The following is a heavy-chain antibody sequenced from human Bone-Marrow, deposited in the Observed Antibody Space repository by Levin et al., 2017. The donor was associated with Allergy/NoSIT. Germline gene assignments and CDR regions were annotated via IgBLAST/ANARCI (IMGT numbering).Heavy chain of an antibody. CDR1: GSSIKIGYY. CDR3: ATDLEGTFDP. D-gene: IGHD3-10*01. Sequence: SETLSLTCSVSGSSIKIGYYWAWIRQPPGKGLEWVGSVYHSGSSYYNPSLKNRLRISVDTSKNQFSLRLTSMTAADAAVYYCATDLEGTFDPWGQGTLVTVSS. J-gene: IGHJ5*02. CDR2: VYHSGSS. V-gene: IGHV4-38-2*02.